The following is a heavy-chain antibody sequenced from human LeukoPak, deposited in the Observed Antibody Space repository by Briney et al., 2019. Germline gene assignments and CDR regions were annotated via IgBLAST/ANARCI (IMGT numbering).Heavy chain of an antibody. CDR2: IYYSGST. CDR1: GGSISSSSYY. D-gene: IGHD1-26*01. Sequence: SETLSLTCTVSGGSISSSSYYWGWIRQPPGKGLEWIGSIYYSGSTYYNPSLKGRVTISVDTSKNQFSLKLSSVTAADTAVYYCARHSKKEIVGATTRAFDIWGQGTMVTVSS. V-gene: IGHV4-39*01. CDR3: ARHSKKEIVGATTRAFDI. J-gene: IGHJ3*02.